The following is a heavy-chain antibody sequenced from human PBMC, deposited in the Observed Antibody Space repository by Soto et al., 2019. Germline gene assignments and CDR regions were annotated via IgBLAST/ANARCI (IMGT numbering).Heavy chain of an antibody. CDR1: GYTFTGYY. J-gene: IGHJ6*02. CDR2: INPNSGGT. Sequence: GASVKVSCKASGYTFTGYYMHWVRQAPGQGLEWMGWINPNSGGTNYAQKFQGWVTMTRDTSISTAYMELNSLRAEDTAVYYCAKDRIVLVPAAIYGMDVWGQGTTVTVYS. V-gene: IGHV1-2*04. CDR3: AKDRIVLVPAAIYGMDV. D-gene: IGHD2-2*01.